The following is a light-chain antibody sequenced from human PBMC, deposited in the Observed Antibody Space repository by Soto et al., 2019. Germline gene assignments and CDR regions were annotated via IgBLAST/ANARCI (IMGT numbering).Light chain of an antibody. CDR3: SSYTSSSTVV. J-gene: IGLJ2*01. CDR2: EVS. Sequence: QSALTQPASVSGSPGQSITISCTGTSSDVGGYNYVSWYQQHPGKAPKLMIYEVSNRPSEVSYRFSGSKSGNTASLTISGLQAEDEADYYCSSYTSSSTVVFGGGTKLTVL. V-gene: IGLV2-14*01. CDR1: SSDVGGYNY.